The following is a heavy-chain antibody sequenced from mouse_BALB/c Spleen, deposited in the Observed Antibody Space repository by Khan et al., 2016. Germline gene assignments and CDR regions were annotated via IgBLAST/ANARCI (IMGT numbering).Heavy chain of an antibody. D-gene: IGHD6-1*01. J-gene: IGHJ4*01. Sequence: VQLKQSGAELVKPGASVKLSCTASGFNIKDTYIYWVKQRPEQGLEWIGRIDPANGKTKYDPKFQGKATITADTSSNTAYLQLSSLTSEDTAVYYCARSSYDYDAMDYWGQGTSVTVSS. V-gene: IGHV14-3*02. CDR1: GFNIKDTY. CDR3: ARSSYDYDAMDY. CDR2: IDPANGKT.